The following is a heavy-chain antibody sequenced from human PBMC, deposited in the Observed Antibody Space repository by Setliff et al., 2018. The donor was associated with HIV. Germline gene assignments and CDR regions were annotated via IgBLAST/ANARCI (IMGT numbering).Heavy chain of an antibody. CDR2: MNPKSGVS. V-gene: IGHV1-8*01. D-gene: IGHD3-16*02. CDR1: GQSFTNYD. J-gene: IGHJ6*02. Sequence: GASVKVSCKPSGQSFTNYDIHWLRRASGQGLEWMGWMNPKSGVSGSALKSHDRVTMTRDTSTLTLYMELSSLTSEDTAVYYCARAKAVGGVIITGGLDVWGQGTTVTVSS. CDR3: ARAKAVGGVIITGGLDV.